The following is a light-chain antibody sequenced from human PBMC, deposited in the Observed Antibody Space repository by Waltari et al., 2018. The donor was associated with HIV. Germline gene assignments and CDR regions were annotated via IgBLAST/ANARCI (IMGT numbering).Light chain of an antibody. Sequence: SYELTQPPSVSVSPGQTARITCSGDALAKKYAYWYQQKSGQAPVLVIYEDSKRPSGIPERFSGSSSGTVATVTISGAQVEDEADYYCYSTDSSGNHPWVFGGGTKLTVL. CDR2: EDS. CDR1: ALAKKY. V-gene: IGLV3-10*01. J-gene: IGLJ3*02. CDR3: YSTDSSGNHPWV.